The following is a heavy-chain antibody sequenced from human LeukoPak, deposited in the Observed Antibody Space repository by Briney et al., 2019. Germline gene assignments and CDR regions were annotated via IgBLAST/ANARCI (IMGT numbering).Heavy chain of an antibody. Sequence: GGSLRLSCGASGFTFSSYSMNWVRQAPGKGLEWVSSISSSSSYIYYADSVKGRFTISRDNAKNSLYLQMNSLRAEDTAVYYCARNRAAAGPYYFDYWGQGTLVTVSS. CDR3: ARNRAAAGPYYFDY. V-gene: IGHV3-21*01. D-gene: IGHD6-13*01. J-gene: IGHJ4*02. CDR1: GFTFSSYS. CDR2: ISSSSSYI.